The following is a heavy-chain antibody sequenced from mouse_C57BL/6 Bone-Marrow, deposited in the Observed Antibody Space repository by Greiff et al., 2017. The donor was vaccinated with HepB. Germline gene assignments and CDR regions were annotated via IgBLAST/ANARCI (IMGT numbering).Heavy chain of an antibody. CDR1: GFSLTSYG. J-gene: IGHJ4*01. Sequence: VQLQQSGPGLVAPSQSLSITCTVSGFSLTSYGVDWVRQPPGKGLEWLGVIWGGGSTNYNSALMSRLSISKDNSKSQVFLKMNSQQTDDTAMYYYAKAGYDGGYYAMDYGGQGTSVTVSS. CDR3: AKAGYDGGYYAMDY. D-gene: IGHD2-2*01. V-gene: IGHV2-9*01. CDR2: IWGGGST.